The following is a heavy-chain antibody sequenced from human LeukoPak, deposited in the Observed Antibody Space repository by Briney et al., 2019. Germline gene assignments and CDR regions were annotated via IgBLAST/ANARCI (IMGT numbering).Heavy chain of an antibody. Sequence: GASVKVSCKASGFTFINSAMQWVRQARGQRLEWIGWIVVGSGNTNYAQKFQERVTITRDMSTSTAYMELSSLRSEDTAVNYCAVDVIYESDWGQGTLVTVSS. CDR3: AVDVIYESD. D-gene: IGHD2/OR15-2a*01. CDR1: GFTFINSA. CDR2: IVVGSGNT. J-gene: IGHJ4*02. V-gene: IGHV1-58*02.